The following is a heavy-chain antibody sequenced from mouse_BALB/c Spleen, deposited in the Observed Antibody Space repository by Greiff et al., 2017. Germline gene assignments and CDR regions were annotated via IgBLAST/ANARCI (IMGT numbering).Heavy chain of an antibody. V-gene: IGHV2-9*02. J-gene: IGHJ4*01. Sequence: VMLVESGPGLVAPSQSLSITCTVSGFSLTSYGVHWVRQPPGKGLEWLGVIWAGGSTNYNSALMSRLSISKDNSKSQVFLKMNSLQTDDTAMYYCASIYYGNYVDAMGYWGQGTSVTVSS. CDR1: GFSLTSYG. D-gene: IGHD2-1*01. CDR2: IWAGGST. CDR3: ASIYYGNYVDAMGY.